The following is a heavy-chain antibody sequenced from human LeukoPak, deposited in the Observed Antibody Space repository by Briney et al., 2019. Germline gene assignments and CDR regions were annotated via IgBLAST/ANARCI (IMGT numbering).Heavy chain of an antibody. D-gene: IGHD1-20*01. CDR3: AREANWNALFDS. J-gene: IGHJ4*02. CDR2: IYYSGST. Sequence: PSETLSLTCTVSGGSVSSGSYYWSWIRQPPGKGLEWIGYIYYSGSTNYNPSLESRVTISVDTSQNQFSLKLNSVTPADTAVYYCAREANWNALFDSWGQGTLVIVSS. V-gene: IGHV4-61*01. CDR1: GGSVSSGSYY.